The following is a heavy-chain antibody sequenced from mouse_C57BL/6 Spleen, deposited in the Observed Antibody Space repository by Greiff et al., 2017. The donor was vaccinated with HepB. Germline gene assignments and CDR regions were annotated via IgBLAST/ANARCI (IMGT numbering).Heavy chain of an antibody. D-gene: IGHD1-1*02. CDR1: GYTFTGYW. V-gene: IGHV1-9*01. CDR3: AILWQSRRDYAMDY. J-gene: IGHJ4*01. Sequence: VQLKESGAELMKPGASVKLSCKATGYTFTGYWIEWVKQRPGHGLEWIGEILPGSGSTNYNEKFKGKATFTADTSSNAAYMQLSSLTTEDSAIYYGAILWQSRRDYAMDYWGQGTSLTVSS. CDR2: ILPGSGST.